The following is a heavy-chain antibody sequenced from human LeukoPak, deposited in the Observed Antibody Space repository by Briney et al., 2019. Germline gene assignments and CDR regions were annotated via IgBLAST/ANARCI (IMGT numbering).Heavy chain of an antibody. J-gene: IGHJ4*02. CDR2: ISGSGGST. CDR3: AKVRYYDSISLYYFDY. CDR1: GFTFSNAW. V-gene: IGHV3-23*01. Sequence: PGGSLRLSCAASGFTFSNAWMSWVRQAPGKGLEWVSAISGSGGSTYYADSVKGRFTISRDNSKNTLYLQMNSLRAEDTAVYYCAKVRYYDSISLYYFDYWGQGTLVTVSS. D-gene: IGHD3-22*01.